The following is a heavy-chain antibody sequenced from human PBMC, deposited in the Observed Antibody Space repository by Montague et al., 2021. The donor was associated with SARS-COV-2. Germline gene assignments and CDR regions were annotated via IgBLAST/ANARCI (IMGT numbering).Heavy chain of an antibody. V-gene: IGHV4-59*01. CDR1: GGSIGSYY. CDR3: ARSLDPSGTYYLPY. D-gene: IGHD3-10*01. J-gene: IGHJ4*02. CDR2: IHYSVSN. Sequence: SETLSLTCSVSGGSIGSYYWSWLRKPPGKGLEWIGHIHYSVSNTYRPSFKSRVTISIDTPKNQFSLKMSSVTAADTAVYYCARSLDPSGTYYLPYWGQGTLVTVSS.